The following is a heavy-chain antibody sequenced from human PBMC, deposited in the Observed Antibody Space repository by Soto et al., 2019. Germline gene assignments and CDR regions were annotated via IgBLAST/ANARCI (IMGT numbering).Heavy chain of an antibody. D-gene: IGHD1-26*01. V-gene: IGHV1-8*01. J-gene: IGHJ6*03. CDR2: MNPNSGNT. CDR3: ARPTSFHYYYYMDV. CDR1: GYTLTSYD. Sequence: ASVKVSCKASGYTLTSYDINWVRQATGQGLEWMGWMNPNSGNTGYAQKFQGRVTMTRNTSISTAYMELSSLRSEDTAVYYCARPTSFHYYYYMDVWGKGTTVTVSS.